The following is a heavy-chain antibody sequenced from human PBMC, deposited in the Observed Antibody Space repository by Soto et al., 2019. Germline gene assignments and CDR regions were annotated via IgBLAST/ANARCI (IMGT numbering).Heavy chain of an antibody. J-gene: IGHJ5*02. V-gene: IGHV4-30-2*01. CDR1: GGSISSGGYS. CDR3: ARAKDYYGSGSYRGVNWFDP. CDR2: IYHSGST. D-gene: IGHD3-10*01. Sequence: SETLSLTCAVSGGSISSGGYSWSWIRQPPGKGLEWIGYIYHSGSTYYNPSLKSRVTISVDRSKNQFSLKLSSVNAADTAVYYCARAKDYYGSGSYRGVNWFDPWGQGTLVTVSS.